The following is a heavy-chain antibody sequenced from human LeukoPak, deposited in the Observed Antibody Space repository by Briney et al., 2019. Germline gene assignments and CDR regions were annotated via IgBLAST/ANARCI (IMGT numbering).Heavy chain of an antibody. J-gene: IGHJ4*02. CDR3: TTRITGTIPSYYFDY. V-gene: IGHV3-15*01. D-gene: IGHD1-7*01. Sequence: GGSLRLSCAASGFTFSNAWMSWVRQAPGKGLEWVGRIKSKTDGGTTDYAAPVKGRFTISRDDPKNTLYLQMNSLKTEDTAVYYCTTRITGTIPSYYFDYWGQGTLVIVSS. CDR1: GFTFSNAW. CDR2: IKSKTDGGTT.